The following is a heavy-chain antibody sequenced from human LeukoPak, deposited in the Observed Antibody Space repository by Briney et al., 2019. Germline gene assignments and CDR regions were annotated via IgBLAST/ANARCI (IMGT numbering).Heavy chain of an antibody. CDR1: GFTFGDHA. J-gene: IGHJ6*02. CDR2: IRSKTYGGTT. V-gene: IGHV3-49*04. D-gene: IGHD5-18*01. CDR3: TRGPTQQWLYYSMDV. Sequence: GGSLRLSCTASGFTFGDHAMSWVRQAPGKGLEWVGFIRSKTYGGTTEYAASVKGRFTISRDDSKSIAYLQMNSLKTEDTAVYYCTRGPTQQWLYYSMDVWGQGTTVTVSS.